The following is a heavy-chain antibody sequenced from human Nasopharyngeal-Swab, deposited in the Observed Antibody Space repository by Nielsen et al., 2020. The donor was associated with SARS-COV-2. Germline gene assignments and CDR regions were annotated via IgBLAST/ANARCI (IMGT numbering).Heavy chain of an antibody. CDR2: ITAVDGKT. V-gene: IGHV1-3*01. CDR1: GYLLINQA. Sequence: ASVKASCKASGYLLINQALHWVRPAPGQSLEWMGWITAVDGKTEYSQKFHDRLILSSDSSVNTAYMDLSSLRSEDTAVYFCVRDDGTSWLLDKWGPGTLVTVSS. CDR3: VRDDGTSWLLDK. J-gene: IGHJ4*02. D-gene: IGHD2-15*01.